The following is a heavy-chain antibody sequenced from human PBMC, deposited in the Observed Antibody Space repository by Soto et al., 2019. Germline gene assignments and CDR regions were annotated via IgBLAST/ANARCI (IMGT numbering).Heavy chain of an antibody. CDR2: INAGNDNT. D-gene: IGHD3-22*01. Sequence: ASVKVSCKASGYPFSSFAMHWVRQAPGQRLEWMGWINAGNDNTKYSQKFQGRVTITRDTSANTVYMELSSLRSEDTAVYYCATPLPDSSGNDYWGQGTLVTVSS. V-gene: IGHV1-3*01. CDR1: GYPFSSFA. CDR3: ATPLPDSSGNDY. J-gene: IGHJ4*02.